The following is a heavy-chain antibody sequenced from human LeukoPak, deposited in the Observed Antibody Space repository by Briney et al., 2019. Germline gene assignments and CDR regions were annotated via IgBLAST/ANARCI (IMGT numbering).Heavy chain of an antibody. CDR2: ISWNSGSI. D-gene: IGHD2-15*01. J-gene: IGHJ4*02. V-gene: IGHV3-9*01. Sequence: GRSLRLSCAASGFTFDDYAMHWVRHAPGKGLEWVSGISWNSGSIGYADSVKGRFTISRDNAKNSPYLQMNSLRAEDTALYYCAKGGSGDIVVVVAATPFDYWGQGTLATVSS. CDR3: AKGGSGDIVVVVAATPFDY. CDR1: GFTFDDYA.